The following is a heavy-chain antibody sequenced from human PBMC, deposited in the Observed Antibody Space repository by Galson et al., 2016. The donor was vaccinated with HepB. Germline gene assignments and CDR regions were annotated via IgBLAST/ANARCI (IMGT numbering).Heavy chain of an antibody. CDR3: ATADYDYDWGIFIHHDY. Sequence: SVKVSCKASGYTFTSYAINWVRQTPGQGLEWMGRINTNTGNPTYAQDFTGRFVFSLDTSVSTEYLQISSLKAEDTAVYHGATADYDYDWGIFIHHDYWGQGTLVTVSS. CDR2: INTNTGNP. CDR1: GYTFTSYA. V-gene: IGHV7-4-1*02. J-gene: IGHJ4*02. D-gene: IGHD3-16*01.